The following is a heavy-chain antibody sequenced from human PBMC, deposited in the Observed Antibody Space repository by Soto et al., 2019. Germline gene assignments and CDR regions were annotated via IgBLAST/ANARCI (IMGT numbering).Heavy chain of an antibody. CDR3: ASAVTTATRNPYYYYGMDV. J-gene: IGHJ6*02. Sequence: PGESLKISCAASGFTFSSYAMSWVRQAPGKGLEWVSAISGSGGSTYYADSVKGRFTISRDNSKNTLYLQMNSLRAEDTAVYYCASAVTTATRNPYYYYGMDVWGQGTLVTVSS. CDR2: ISGSGGST. V-gene: IGHV3-23*01. D-gene: IGHD4-17*01. CDR1: GFTFSSYA.